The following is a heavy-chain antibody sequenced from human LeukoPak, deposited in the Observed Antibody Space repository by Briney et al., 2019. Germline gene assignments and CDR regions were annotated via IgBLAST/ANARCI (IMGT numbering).Heavy chain of an antibody. J-gene: IGHJ4*02. CDR1: GFTFSSYW. D-gene: IGHD1-26*01. CDR3: TTDLPSGEFDY. V-gene: IGHV3-15*01. CDR2: IKSKPDGGTT. Sequence: GGSLRLSCEASGFTFSSYWMSWVRQAPGKGLEWVGRIKSKPDGGTTDYTAPVKGRFTISRDDSKNTLYLQMNSLKTEDTAVYYCTTDLPSGEFDYWGQGTLVTVSS.